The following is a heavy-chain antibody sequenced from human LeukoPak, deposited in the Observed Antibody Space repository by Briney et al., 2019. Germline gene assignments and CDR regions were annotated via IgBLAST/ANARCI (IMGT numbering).Heavy chain of an antibody. V-gene: IGHV3-23*01. Sequence: GGSLRLSCAASGFTFSSYAMTWVRQAPGKGLEWVSSISASGGSTYYTESVWGRFSISRDNSRKMLYLQMTSLRVEDTAIYYCAKNSRDYTTSAIDFWGQGTLVTVSS. D-gene: IGHD2-2*02. CDR3: AKNSRDYTTSAIDF. CDR1: GFTFSSYA. CDR2: ISASGGST. J-gene: IGHJ4*02.